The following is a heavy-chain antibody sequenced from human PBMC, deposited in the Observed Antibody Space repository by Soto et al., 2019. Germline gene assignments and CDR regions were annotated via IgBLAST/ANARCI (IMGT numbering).Heavy chain of an antibody. CDR1: GYTFTTYY. CDR2: INPSGGST. D-gene: IGHD1-26*01. CDR3: ARENSVRGAKVFDS. V-gene: IGHV1-46*01. Sequence: QVQLVQSGAEVMKPGASVKVSCKASGYTFTTYYMHWVRQAPGQGLEWMGIINPSGGSTTYAQNFQGRVTMTRDTSTSTVYMVLSSLRSEDTAVYYCARENSVRGAKVFDSWGQGTLVTVSS. J-gene: IGHJ4*02.